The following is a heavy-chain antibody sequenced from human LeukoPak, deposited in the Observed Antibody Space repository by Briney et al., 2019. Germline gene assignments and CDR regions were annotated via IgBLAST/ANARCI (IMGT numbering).Heavy chain of an antibody. V-gene: IGHV4-59*01. D-gene: IGHD1-14*01. CDR3: ARGGVTQAADAFDI. Sequence: SETLSLTCTVSGGSISSYYWSWIRQPPGKGLEWIGYIYYSGSTNYNPSLKSRVTISVDTSKNQFSLKLSSVTAADTAVYYCARGGVTQAADAFDIWGQGTMVTVSS. CDR1: GGSISSYY. J-gene: IGHJ3*02. CDR2: IYYSGST.